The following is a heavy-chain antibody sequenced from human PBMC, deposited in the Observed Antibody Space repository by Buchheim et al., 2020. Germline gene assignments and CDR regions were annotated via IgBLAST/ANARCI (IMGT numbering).Heavy chain of an antibody. CDR3: ATLSHDSPPDY. Sequence: VQLVESGGGVVQPGRSLRLSCAASGFTFSSYGMHWVRQAPGKGLEWMANIKPDGSGKSYLDSVKGRFTISRDNAKNSAYLEMNSLRAEDTAVYYCATLSHDSPPDYWGQGTL. V-gene: IGHV3-7*01. D-gene: IGHD1-1*01. J-gene: IGHJ4*02. CDR2: IKPDGSGK. CDR1: GFTFSSYG.